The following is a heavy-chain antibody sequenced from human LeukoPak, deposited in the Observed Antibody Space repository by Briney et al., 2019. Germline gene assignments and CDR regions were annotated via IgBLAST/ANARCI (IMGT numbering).Heavy chain of an antibody. CDR2: IYYSGST. V-gene: IGHV4-59*01. D-gene: IGHD5-12*01. Sequence: SETLSLTCTVSGGSISSYYWCWIRQPPGKGLEWIGYIYYSGSTNYNPSLKSRVTISVDTSKNQFSLKLSSVTAADTAVYYCARALYSGYDAFDYWGQGTLVTVSS. CDR3: ARALYSGYDAFDY. J-gene: IGHJ4*02. CDR1: GGSISSYY.